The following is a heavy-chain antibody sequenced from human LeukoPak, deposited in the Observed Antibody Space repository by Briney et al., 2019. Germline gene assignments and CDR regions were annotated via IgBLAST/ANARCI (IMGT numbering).Heavy chain of an antibody. V-gene: IGHV4-4*09. CDR2: IDTSGYI. D-gene: IGHD1-26*01. CDR1: GASISSYS. CDR3: AAKRVGATTSFDY. J-gene: IGHJ4*02. Sequence: SETLSLTCTVSGASISSYSWNWIRQPPGKGLEWIGYIDTSGYIDSNPSLKSRLTISIDTSKNQFSAKLTSVTAADTAVYFCAAKRVGATTSFDYWGQGTLATVSS.